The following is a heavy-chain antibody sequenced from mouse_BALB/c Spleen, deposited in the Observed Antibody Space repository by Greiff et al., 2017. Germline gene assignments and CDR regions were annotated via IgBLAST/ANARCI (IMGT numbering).Heavy chain of an antibody. Sequence: EVTLQESGGGLVQPGGSMKLSCVASGFTFSNYWMNWVRQSPEKGLEWVAEIRLKSNNYATHYAESVKGRFTISRDDSKSSVYLHMNNLRAEDTGIYYCTRGAYWGQGTLVTVSA. CDR3: TRGAY. V-gene: IGHV6-6*02. CDR1: GFTFSNYW. CDR2: IRLKSNNYAT. J-gene: IGHJ3*01.